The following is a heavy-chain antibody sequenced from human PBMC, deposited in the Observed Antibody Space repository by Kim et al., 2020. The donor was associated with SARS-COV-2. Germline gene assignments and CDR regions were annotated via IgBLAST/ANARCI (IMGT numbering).Heavy chain of an antibody. CDR2: IYSGGST. D-gene: IGHD4-17*01. CDR1: GYTVSSNY. CDR3: ARDFGAGGYGDYV. V-gene: IGHV3-53*04. J-gene: IGHJ4*02. Sequence: GGSLRLSCAASGYTVSSNYMSWVRQAPGKGLEWVSVIYSGGSTYYADSVKGRFTISRHNSKNTLYLQMNSLRAEDTGVYYCARDFGAGGYGDYVWGQGTLVTVSS.